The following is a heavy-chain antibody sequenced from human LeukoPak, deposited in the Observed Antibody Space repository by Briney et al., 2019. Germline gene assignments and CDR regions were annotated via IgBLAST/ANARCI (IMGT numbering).Heavy chain of an antibody. Sequence: QPGGSLRLSCAASGFSLSSYWMSWVRQTPGRGLEWVANINQDGTQKYYVDSVKGRFTISRDNAKNSLCLQMNSLRAEDTAVYYCARRLVEYWGQGTLVTVSS. D-gene: IGHD2-21*01. J-gene: IGHJ4*02. CDR2: INQDGTQK. CDR1: GFSLSSYW. CDR3: ARRLVEY. V-gene: IGHV3-7*01.